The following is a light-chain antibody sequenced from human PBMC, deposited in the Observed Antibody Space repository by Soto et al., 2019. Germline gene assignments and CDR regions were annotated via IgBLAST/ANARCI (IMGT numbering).Light chain of an antibody. CDR2: GAS. CDR1: RCVSSIY. CDR3: QEYEWFPWK. V-gene: IGKV3-20*01. Sequence: EIVLAHSPGTLFLSPGERATLSCRASRCVSSIYIAWYQQSPGQAPRLLIYGASSRAIGIPDRFSAGGSGTDFTLTISRVEPEDFAVYYCQEYEWFPWKFGQGTKVDIK. J-gene: IGKJ1*01.